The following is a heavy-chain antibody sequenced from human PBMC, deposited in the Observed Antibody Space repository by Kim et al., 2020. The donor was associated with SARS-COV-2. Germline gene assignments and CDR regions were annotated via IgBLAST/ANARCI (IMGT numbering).Heavy chain of an antibody. D-gene: IGHD6-19*01. J-gene: IGHJ5*02. V-gene: IGHV4-34*01. CDR1: GGSFSGYY. CDR2: INHSGRT. CDR3: AILSSGWYPGPP. Sequence: SETLSLTCAVYGGSFSGYYWNWIRQPPGKGLEWIGEINHSGRTNYNPSLKSRVTISVDTSKNQFSLKLSSVTAADTAVYYCAILSSGWYPGPPWGQGTLVTVSS.